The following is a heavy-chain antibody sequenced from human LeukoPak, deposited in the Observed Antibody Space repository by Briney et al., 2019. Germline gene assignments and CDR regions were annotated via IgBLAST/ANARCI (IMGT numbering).Heavy chain of an antibody. D-gene: IGHD3-10*02. Sequence: PGGSLRLSCAASGFTFSGSAMHWVRQASGKGLEWVGRIRSKANSYATAYAASVKGRFTISRDNSKNTLYLQMNSLRVEDTAEYYCARGGMFYPMAVWGQGTTVTVSS. CDR3: ARGGMFYPMAV. V-gene: IGHV3-73*01. CDR2: IRSKANSYAT. J-gene: IGHJ6*02. CDR1: GFTFSGSA.